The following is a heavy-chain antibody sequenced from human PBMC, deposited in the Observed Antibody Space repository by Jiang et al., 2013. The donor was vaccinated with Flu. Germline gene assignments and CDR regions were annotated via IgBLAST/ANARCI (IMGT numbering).Heavy chain of an antibody. CDR3: ARDRVLRFLEWSLGV. J-gene: IGHJ6*02. D-gene: IGHD3-3*01. CDR2: INAGNGNT. V-gene: IGHV1-3*01. Sequence: SGAEVKKPGASVKVSCKASGYTFTSYAMHWVRQAPGQRLEWMGWINAGNGNTKYSQKFQGRVTITRDTSASTAYMELSSLRSEDTAVYYCARDRVLRFLEWSLGVWGQGTTVTVSS. CDR1: GYTFTSYA.